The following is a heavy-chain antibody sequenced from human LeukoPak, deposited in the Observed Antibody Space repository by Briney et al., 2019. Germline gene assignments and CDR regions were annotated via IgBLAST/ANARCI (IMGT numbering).Heavy chain of an antibody. Sequence: GASVKVSCNASGGTFSSYAISWVRRAPGQGLEWMGGIIPIFGTANYAQKFQGRVTITADESTSTAYMELSSLRSEDTAVYYCASGTAYSSGWYLGVDYYYMDVWGKGTTVTISS. V-gene: IGHV1-69*13. D-gene: IGHD6-19*01. CDR1: GGTFSSYA. J-gene: IGHJ6*03. CDR3: ASGTAYSSGWYLGVDYYYMDV. CDR2: IIPIFGTA.